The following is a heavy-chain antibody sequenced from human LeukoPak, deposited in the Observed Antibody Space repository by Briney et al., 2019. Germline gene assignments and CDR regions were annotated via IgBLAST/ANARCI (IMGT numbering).Heavy chain of an antibody. J-gene: IGHJ4*02. CDR3: ASYYDILTGYYTH. CDR2: IYTSGST. D-gene: IGHD3-9*01. V-gene: IGHV4-4*09. Sequence: SETLSLTCTVSGGSISSYYWSWIRQPPGKGLEWIGYIYTSGSTNYNPSLKSRVTISVDTPKNQFSLKLSSVTAADTAVYYCASYYDILTGYYTHWGQGTLVTVSS. CDR1: GGSISSYY.